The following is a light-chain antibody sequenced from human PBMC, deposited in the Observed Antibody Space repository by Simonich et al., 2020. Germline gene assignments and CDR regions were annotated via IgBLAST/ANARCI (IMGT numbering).Light chain of an antibody. J-gene: IGLJ3*02. CDR1: SGHSSYA. CDR3: QTWGTGINWV. V-gene: IGLV4-69*01. CDR2: LNSDGSH. Sequence: QLVLTQSPSASASLGASVKLTCTLSSGHSSYAIACHQQQPEKGPRYLMKLNSDGSHSKGDGIPYRFSGSSSGAERYLTISSLQSEDEADYYCQTWGTGINWVFGGGTKLTVL.